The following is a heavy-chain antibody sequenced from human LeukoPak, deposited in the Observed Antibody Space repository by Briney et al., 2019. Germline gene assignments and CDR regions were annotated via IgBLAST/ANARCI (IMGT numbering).Heavy chain of an antibody. Sequence: GGSLRLSCAASGFTFSSYGMHWVRQAPGKGLEGVAFIRYDGSNKYYADSVKGRFTISRDNSKNTLYLQMNSLRAEDTAVNYFGKDMQWLVSKYYMDVGGKGTTVTISS. CDR1: GFTFSSYG. J-gene: IGHJ6*03. CDR2: IRYDGSNK. D-gene: IGHD6-19*01. V-gene: IGHV3-30*02. CDR3: GKDMQWLVSKYYMDV.